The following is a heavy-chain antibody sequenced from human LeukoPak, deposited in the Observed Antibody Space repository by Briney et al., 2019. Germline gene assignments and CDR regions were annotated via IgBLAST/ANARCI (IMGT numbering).Heavy chain of an antibody. J-gene: IGHJ4*02. D-gene: IGHD3-22*01. CDR2: IKQDGSEN. CDR1: GFTFNTYY. V-gene: IGHV3-7*01. Sequence: GSLRLSCAASGFTFNTYYMTWVRQAPGKGLEWVAGIKQDGSENYYMDSVKGRFTISRDNSKNTLYLQMNSLRAEDTAVYYCATRGIVVVMWDYWGQGTLVTVSS. CDR3: ATRGIVVVMWDY.